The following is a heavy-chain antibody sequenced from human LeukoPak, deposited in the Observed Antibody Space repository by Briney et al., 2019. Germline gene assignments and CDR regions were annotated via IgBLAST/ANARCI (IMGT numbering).Heavy chain of an antibody. J-gene: IGHJ4*02. CDR1: GGSISSGGYC. D-gene: IGHD2-21*02. CDR3: AGLCGGDCYSDY. Sequence: SETLSLTCTVSGGSISSGGYCWSWIRQHPGKGLEWIGYIYYSGSTYYNPSLKSRVTISVDTSKNQFSLKLSSVTAADTAVYYCAGLCGGDCYSDYWGQGTLVTVSS. V-gene: IGHV4-31*03. CDR2: IYYSGST.